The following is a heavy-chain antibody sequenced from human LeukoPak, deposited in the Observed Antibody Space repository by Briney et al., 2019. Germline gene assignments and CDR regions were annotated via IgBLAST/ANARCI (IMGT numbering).Heavy chain of an antibody. CDR1: GYSFTSYW. Sequence: GESLKISCKGSGYSFTSYWISWVRQMPGKGLEWMGRIDPSDSYTNYSPSFQGHVTISADKSISTAYLQWSSLKASDTAMYYCARRHYYDSSGRGGMDVWGQGTTVTVSS. V-gene: IGHV5-10-1*01. CDR2: IDPSDSYT. CDR3: ARRHYYDSSGRGGMDV. J-gene: IGHJ6*02. D-gene: IGHD3-22*01.